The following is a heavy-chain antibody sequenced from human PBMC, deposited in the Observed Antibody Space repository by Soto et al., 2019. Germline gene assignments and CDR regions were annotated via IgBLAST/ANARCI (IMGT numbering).Heavy chain of an antibody. CDR1: GFAFDGYA. J-gene: IGHJ4*02. Sequence: GGSLRLSCAASGFAFDGYAMHWVRQAPGKGLEWVAVIASDGKDKRYADSVKGRFTISRDNSKNTVYLQMNSLRGEDTAVYYCAKDGAIAAADYFFDYWGQGT. CDR3: AKDGAIAAADYFFDY. D-gene: IGHD6-13*01. CDR2: IASDGKDK. V-gene: IGHV3-30*18.